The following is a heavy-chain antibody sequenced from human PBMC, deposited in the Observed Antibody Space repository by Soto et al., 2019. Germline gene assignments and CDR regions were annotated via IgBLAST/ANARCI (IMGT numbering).Heavy chain of an antibody. V-gene: IGHV3-23*01. Sequence: EVQLLESGGDLVQPGGSLRLSCAASGFTFSSYAMGWVRQAPGKGLQWVSTVSGTGDSTYYADSVKGRFTLSRDNSKNTLYMQMSSLRAEDTAVYFCAKDIGQFCSRAGCYPYFDSWGQGTLVTVSS. CDR3: AKDIGQFCSRAGCYPYFDS. D-gene: IGHD6-13*01. CDR1: GFTFSSYA. CDR2: VSGTGDST. J-gene: IGHJ4*02.